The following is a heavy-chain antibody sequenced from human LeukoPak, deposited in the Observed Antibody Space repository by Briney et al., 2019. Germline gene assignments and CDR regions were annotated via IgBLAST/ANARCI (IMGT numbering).Heavy chain of an antibody. V-gene: IGHV3-30*02. D-gene: IGHD3-22*01. CDR2: IRYDGSNN. CDR1: GFTFSSYG. CDR3: AKNYDSSGYILDY. Sequence: GGSLRLSCAASGFTFSSYGMHWVRQAPGKGLEWVAFIRYDGSNNYYADSVKGRFTISRDNSKNTLYLQMNSLRAEDTAVYYCAKNYDSSGYILDYWGQGTLVTVSS. J-gene: IGHJ4*02.